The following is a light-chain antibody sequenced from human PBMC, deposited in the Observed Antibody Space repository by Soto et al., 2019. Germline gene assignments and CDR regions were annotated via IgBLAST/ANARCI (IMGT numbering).Light chain of an antibody. CDR2: GAS. CDR3: QQYGTSPLYT. Sequence: EIVLTQSPGTLSLSPGERATLSCRASQSVSSSYLAWYQQKPGQAPRLLIYGASTSATAIPDRFSGSGSGTDFTLTISRLEPEDFAVYYCQQYGTSPLYTFGQGPKLEI. J-gene: IGKJ2*01. CDR1: QSVSSSY. V-gene: IGKV3-20*01.